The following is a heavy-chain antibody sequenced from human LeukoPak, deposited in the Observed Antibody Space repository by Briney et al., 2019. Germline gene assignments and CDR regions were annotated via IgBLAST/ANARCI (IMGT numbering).Heavy chain of an antibody. CDR2: ISGSGGST. V-gene: IGHV3-23*01. J-gene: IGHJ6*03. CDR3: ASASSSPCGDDCYSLYRYMDV. CDR1: GFTFSSYA. Sequence: GGSQRLSCAASGFTFSSYAMSWVRQAPGKGLEWVSAISGSGGSTYYADSVKGRFTISTDNSKNTLYLQMNSMRTDDKAVYYCASASSSPCGDDCYSLYRYMDVWGKGTTVTVSS. D-gene: IGHD2-21*01.